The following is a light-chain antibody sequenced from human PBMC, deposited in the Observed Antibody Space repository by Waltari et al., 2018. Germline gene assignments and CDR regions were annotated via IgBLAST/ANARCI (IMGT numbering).Light chain of an antibody. Sequence: QLVLTQSPSASASLGASVKLTCTLSSGHISNIIAWLQQQPEKGPRFLMKVNSDGRHQKGDEIPVRCSGSSSGAERYLTISSVQSEDEADYYCQTGGHGTWVFGGGTTLTVL. J-gene: IGLJ3*02. V-gene: IGLV4-69*01. CDR3: QTGGHGTWV. CDR2: VNSDGRH. CDR1: SGHISNI.